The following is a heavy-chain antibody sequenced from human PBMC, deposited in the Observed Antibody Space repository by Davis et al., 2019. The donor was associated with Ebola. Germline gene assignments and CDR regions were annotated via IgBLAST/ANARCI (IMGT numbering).Heavy chain of an antibody. CDR2: ITTISSHT. D-gene: IGHD2-2*02. CDR1: GTTFSNYH. J-gene: IGHJ5*02. CDR3: AKGPPIPLALDL. V-gene: IGHV3-11*05. Sequence: SCASSGTTFSNYHMTLVRPPPGQRQEWLSYITTISSHTYLADSVKGRFTISRDNARNSLYLQMNSLRGEDTAFYYCAKGPPIPLALDLWGQGTLVTVSS.